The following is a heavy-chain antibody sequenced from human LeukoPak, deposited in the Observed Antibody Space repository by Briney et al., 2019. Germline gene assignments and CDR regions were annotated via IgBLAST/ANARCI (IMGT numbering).Heavy chain of an antibody. J-gene: IGHJ5*02. Sequence: PGESLRLSCVVSGFTFSNAWMSWIRQAPGKGLEWVSAISNDGGGTNYADFVRGRFTISRDNSKNTLFLQMNSLRAEDTALYYCAKGSSGYFADLWGQGTLVTVSS. D-gene: IGHD3-22*01. CDR2: ISNDGGGT. CDR3: AKGSSGYFADL. V-gene: IGHV3-23*01. CDR1: GFTFSNAW.